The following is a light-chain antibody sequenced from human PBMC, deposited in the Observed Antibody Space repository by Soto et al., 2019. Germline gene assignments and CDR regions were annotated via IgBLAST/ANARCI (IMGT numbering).Light chain of an antibody. CDR3: NSHTNRRNYV. Sequence: QSALTQPASVSGSPGQSITISCTGTSSDVGAFHFVTWYQQHPGKAPKLIICNVSERPSGVSTRFSGSKSGNTASLTIAGLQAEDEADYYCNSHTNRRNYVFGSGTKVTVL. V-gene: IGLV2-14*01. J-gene: IGLJ1*01. CDR2: NVS. CDR1: SSDVGAFHF.